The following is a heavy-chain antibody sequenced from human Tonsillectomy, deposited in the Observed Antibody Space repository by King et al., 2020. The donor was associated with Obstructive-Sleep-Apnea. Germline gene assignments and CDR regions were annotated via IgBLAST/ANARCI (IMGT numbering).Heavy chain of an antibody. V-gene: IGHV4-59*01. CDR3: ARDGYTALDY. Sequence: VPLQESGPGLVKPSETLSLTCTVSGGSMTTYYWSWIRQPPGKGLEWIGYIYHSGSTKYNPTLKSRVSISVDTSKNQFSLTLRSLTAADTAMYYCARDGYTALDYWGLGTLVTVSS. J-gene: IGHJ4*02. D-gene: IGHD5-12*01. CDR2: IYHSGST. CDR1: GGSMTTYY.